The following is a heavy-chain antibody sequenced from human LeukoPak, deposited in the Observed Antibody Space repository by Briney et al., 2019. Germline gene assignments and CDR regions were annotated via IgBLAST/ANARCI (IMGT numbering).Heavy chain of an antibody. D-gene: IGHD5-24*01. V-gene: IGHV3-30*18. CDR2: ISYDGSNK. CDR3: AKLCRDGCHDAFDI. CDR1: GFTFSSYG. Sequence: PGRSLRLSCAASGFTFSSYGMHWVRQAPGKGLEWVAVISYDGSNKYYADSVKGRFTISRDNSKNTLYLQMNSLRAEDTAVYYCAKLCRDGCHDAFDIWGQGTMITVSS. J-gene: IGHJ3*02.